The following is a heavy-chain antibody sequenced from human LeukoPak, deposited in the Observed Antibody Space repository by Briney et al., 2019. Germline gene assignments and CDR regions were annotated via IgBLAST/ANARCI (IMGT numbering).Heavy chain of an antibody. Sequence: PGGSLRLSCAASGFTFSSYSMNWVRQAPGKGLEWVSSICSSSSYIYYADSVKGRFTISRHNAKNSLYLQMNSLRDEDTAVYYCARVGVTERYCSSTSCSYYFDYWGQGTLVAVSS. CDR3: ARVGVTERYCSSTSCSYYFDY. CDR1: GFTFSSYS. V-gene: IGHV3-21*01. CDR2: ICSSSSYI. D-gene: IGHD2-2*01. J-gene: IGHJ4*02.